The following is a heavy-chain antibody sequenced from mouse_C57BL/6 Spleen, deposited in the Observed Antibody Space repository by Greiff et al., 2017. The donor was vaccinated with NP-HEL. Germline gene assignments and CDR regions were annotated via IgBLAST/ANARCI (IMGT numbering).Heavy chain of an antibody. J-gene: IGHJ2*01. CDR3: ARDSRLDY. V-gene: IGHV1-42*01. Sequence: VQLQQSGPELVKPGASVKISCKASGYSFTGYYMNWVKQSPEKSLEWIGEINPSTGGTTYNQKFKAKATLTVDKSSSTAYMQLKSLTSEDSAVYYCARDSRLDYWGQGTTLTVSS. CDR1: GYSFTGYY. D-gene: IGHD3-2*01. CDR2: INPSTGGT.